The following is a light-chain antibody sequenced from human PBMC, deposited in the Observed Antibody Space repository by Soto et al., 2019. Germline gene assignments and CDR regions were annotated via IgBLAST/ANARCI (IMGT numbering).Light chain of an antibody. CDR2: GAS. J-gene: IGKJ2*01. CDR3: QQYHNWPPQYT. Sequence: EIVMTQSPATLSVSPGERATVSCRASQTVSSNLAWYQQKPGQAPRLLIHGASTRATGVPARFSGSGSGTEFTLTISSLQSEDFAAYYCQQYHNWPPQYTFGQGTKLQMK. CDR1: QTVSSN. V-gene: IGKV3-15*01.